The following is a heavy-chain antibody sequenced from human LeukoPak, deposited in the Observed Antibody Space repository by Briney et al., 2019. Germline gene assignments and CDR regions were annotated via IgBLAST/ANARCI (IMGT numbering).Heavy chain of an antibody. CDR3: ARVQYSSSWYDY. J-gene: IGHJ4*02. Sequence: GGSLRLSCAASGFTFSSYSMNWVPQAPGKGLEWGSSISSSSSYIYYADSVKGRFTISRDNAKNSLYLQMNSLRAEDTAVYYCARVQYSSSWYDYWGQGTLVTVSS. CDR1: GFTFSSYS. D-gene: IGHD6-13*01. V-gene: IGHV3-21*01. CDR2: ISSSSSYI.